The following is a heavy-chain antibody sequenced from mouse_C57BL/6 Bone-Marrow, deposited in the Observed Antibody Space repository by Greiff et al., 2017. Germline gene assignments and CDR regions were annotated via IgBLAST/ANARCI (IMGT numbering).Heavy chain of an antibody. D-gene: IGHD1-1*01. CDR1: GYTFTSYT. Sequence: QVQLQQSGAELARPGASVKMSCKASGYTFTSYTMHWVKQRPGQGLEWIGDINPSSGYTKYNQKFKDKATLTADKSSSTAYMQLSSLTSEDAAVYYCARWTTVVANWYFDVWGTGTTVTVSS. V-gene: IGHV1-4*01. J-gene: IGHJ1*03. CDR3: ARWTTVVANWYFDV. CDR2: INPSSGYT.